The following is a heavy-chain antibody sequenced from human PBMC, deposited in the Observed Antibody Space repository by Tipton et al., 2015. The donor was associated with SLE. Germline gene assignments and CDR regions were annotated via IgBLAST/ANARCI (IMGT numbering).Heavy chain of an antibody. J-gene: IGHJ4*02. Sequence: TLSLTRIVSGGSISSYYWTWVRQPAGKGLEWIGRVYTTGSTNYNPSLKSRVTMSVDTSKNQFSLKLTSVTAADTAVYYCARVTVAGKVDYWGQGTLVTVSS. V-gene: IGHV4-4*07. CDR2: VYTTGST. D-gene: IGHD6-19*01. CDR3: ARVTVAGKVDY. CDR1: GGSISSYY.